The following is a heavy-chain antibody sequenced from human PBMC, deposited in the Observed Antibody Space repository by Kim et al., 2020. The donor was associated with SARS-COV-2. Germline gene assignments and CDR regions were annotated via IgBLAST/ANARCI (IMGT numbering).Heavy chain of an antibody. V-gene: IGHV3-30*04. CDR1: GFTFSSYA. CDR2: ISYDGSNK. D-gene: IGHD5-12*01. CDR3: ARAAFQGWLQLPHY. J-gene: IGHJ4*02. Sequence: GGSLRLSCAASGFTFSSYAMHWVRQAPGKGLEWVAVISYDGSNKYYADSVKGRFTISRDNSKNTLYLQMNSLRAEDTAVYYCARAAFQGWLQLPHYWGQGTLVTVSS.